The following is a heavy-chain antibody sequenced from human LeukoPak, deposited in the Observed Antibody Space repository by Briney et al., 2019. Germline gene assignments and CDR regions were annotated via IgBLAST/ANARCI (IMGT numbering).Heavy chain of an antibody. CDR1: GGSISSGGYY. V-gene: IGHV4-31*03. D-gene: IGHD3-22*01. Sequence: SETLSLTCTVSGGSISSGGYYWSWIRQHPGKGLEWIGYIYYSGSTYYNPSLKSRVTISVDTSKNQFSLKLSSVTAADTAVCYCARDQGSGYYLNDWGQGTLVTVSS. CDR3: ARDQGSGYYLND. CDR2: IYYSGST. J-gene: IGHJ4*02.